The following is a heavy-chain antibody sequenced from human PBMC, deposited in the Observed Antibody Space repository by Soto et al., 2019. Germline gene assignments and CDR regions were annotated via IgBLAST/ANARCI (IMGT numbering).Heavy chain of an antibody. CDR1: GGSISSYR. V-gene: IGHV4-59*12. CDR2: IYYSGNT. D-gene: IGHD2-2*01. CDR3: ARSSTRATYFDY. J-gene: IGHJ4*02. Sequence: SETLSLTCTFSGGSISSYRWSWIRQPPGEGLEWIGSIYYSGNTNYNPSLKSRVTISADTSKNEFSLRLRSVTTADTAVYYCARSSTRATYFDYWGQGTLVTVSS.